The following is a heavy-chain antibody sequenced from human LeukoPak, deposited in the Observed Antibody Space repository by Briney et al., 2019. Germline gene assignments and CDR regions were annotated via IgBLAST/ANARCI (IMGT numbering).Heavy chain of an antibody. CDR2: IRGSSSNT. CDR3: TRHPAEGDY. Sequence: GGSLRLSCAASGFTFSDFYMSWIRQAPGKGLESVSYIRGSSSNTNYADSVKGRFTISRDNAKNSLYLQMNSLRPEDTAVYYCTRHPAEGDYWGQGTLVTVSS. J-gene: IGHJ4*02. CDR1: GFTFSDFY. V-gene: IGHV3-11*03. D-gene: IGHD2-15*01.